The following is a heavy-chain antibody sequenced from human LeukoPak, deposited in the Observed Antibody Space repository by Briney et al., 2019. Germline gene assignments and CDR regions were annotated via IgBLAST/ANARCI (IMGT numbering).Heavy chain of an antibody. D-gene: IGHD2-2*01. V-gene: IGHV3-48*03. J-gene: IGHJ1*01. CDR1: GLTFSSYD. CDR2: ISSGGETI. Sequence: GGSLRLTCSAAGLTFSSYDMYWVRQAPGKWLEWVAYISSGGETIYYAASVKGRFTISRDNANKSLYLRMNSLRVEDTAIYYCIPPAAGLRRTISTEYFQHWGQGALVTVSS. CDR3: IPPAAGLRRTISTEYFQH.